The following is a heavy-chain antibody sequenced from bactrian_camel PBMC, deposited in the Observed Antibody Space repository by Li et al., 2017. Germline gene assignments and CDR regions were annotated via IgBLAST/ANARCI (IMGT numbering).Heavy chain of an antibody. J-gene: IGHJ4*01. V-gene: IGHV3S1*01. D-gene: IGHD3*01. CDR1: VSSANDYC. CDR2: IDADGAI. Sequence: QVQLVESGGGSVQAGGSLRLSCAVSVSSANDYCLGWFRQRPGKGREGVAAIDADGAINYADSAKGRFTISRDNAKNTLYLQMNSLKPEDTAMYYCAADEWGPTCYGLNSKYKGQGTQVTVS.